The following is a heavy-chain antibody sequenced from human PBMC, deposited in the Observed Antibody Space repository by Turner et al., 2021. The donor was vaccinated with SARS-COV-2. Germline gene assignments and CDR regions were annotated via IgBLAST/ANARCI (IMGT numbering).Heavy chain of an antibody. D-gene: IGHD5-12*01. CDR1: GYTLTELS. CDR2: FDPEYGET. V-gene: IGHV1-24*01. J-gene: IGHJ3*02. CDR3: ATCRDGYNWGAFHI. Sequence: QVHLVPSGAAVKKPGASVTVSCKVSGYTLTELSMHWVRQAPGKGLEWMGGFDPEYGETIYAQKFQGRVTMTEDTSADTAYMELSSPRSEDTAVYYCATCRDGYNWGAFHIWGQGTMVTVSS.